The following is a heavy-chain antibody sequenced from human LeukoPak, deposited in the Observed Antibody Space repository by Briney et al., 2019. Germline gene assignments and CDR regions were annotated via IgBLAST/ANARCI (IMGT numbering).Heavy chain of an antibody. V-gene: IGHV1-69*04. J-gene: IGHJ5*02. Sequence: SVKVFCKASGGTFSSYAISWVRQAPGQGLEWMGRIIPILGIANYAQKFQGRVTITADKSTSTAYMELSSLRSEDTAVYYCARDFGYSYGSRTNWFDPWGQGTLVTVSS. CDR1: GGTFSSYA. CDR3: ARDFGYSYGSRTNWFDP. D-gene: IGHD5-18*01. CDR2: IIPILGIA.